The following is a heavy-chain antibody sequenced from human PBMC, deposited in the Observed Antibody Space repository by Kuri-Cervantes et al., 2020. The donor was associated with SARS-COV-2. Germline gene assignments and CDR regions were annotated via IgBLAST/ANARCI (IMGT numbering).Heavy chain of an antibody. D-gene: IGHD6-13*01. CDR3: ATSQYSSSWYGALDI. CDR1: GYTFSSYG. V-gene: IGHV1-18*01. Sequence: ASVQVSCKASGYTFSSYGIVWVRQAPGQGLEWMGWISVYNGNTNHAQKFQGRVTMTTDTSTSTAYMELRSLRSDDTAVYYCATSQYSSSWYGALDIWGQGTMVTVSS. J-gene: IGHJ3*02. CDR2: ISVYNGNT.